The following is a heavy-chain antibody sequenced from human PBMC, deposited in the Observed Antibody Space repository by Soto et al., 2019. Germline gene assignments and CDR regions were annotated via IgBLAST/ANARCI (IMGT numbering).Heavy chain of an antibody. J-gene: IGHJ4*02. Sequence: QLQLQESGPGLVKPSETLSLTCTVSGGSIRSSNYYWAWVRQPPGKGLEWIANIYYSGDTYFHPSLRNRLTVSVDTSRNQFSLKLSSLTAADTVMYYCASLQVPGIFDYWGQGTLVTVSS. CDR1: GGSIRSSNYY. V-gene: IGHV4-39*01. CDR3: ASLQVPGIFDY. D-gene: IGHD6-13*01. CDR2: IYYSGDT.